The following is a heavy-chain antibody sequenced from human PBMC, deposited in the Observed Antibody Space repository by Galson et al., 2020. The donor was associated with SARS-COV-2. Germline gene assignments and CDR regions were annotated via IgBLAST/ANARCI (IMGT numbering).Heavy chain of an antibody. CDR3: ARSPRNYYDSSGYYVGQYYFDY. Sequence: GGSLRLSCAASGFTFSSYWMSWVRQAPGKGLEWVANIKQDGSEKYYVDSVKGRFTISRDNAKNSLYLQMNSLRAEDTAVYYCARSPRNYYDSSGYYVGQYYFDYWGQGTLVTVSS. V-gene: IGHV3-7*01. CDR1: GFTFSSYW. D-gene: IGHD3-22*01. CDR2: IKQDGSEK. J-gene: IGHJ4*02.